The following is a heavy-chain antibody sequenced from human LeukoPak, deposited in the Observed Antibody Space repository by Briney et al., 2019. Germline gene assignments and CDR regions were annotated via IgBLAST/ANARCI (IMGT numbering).Heavy chain of an antibody. CDR2: IYYSEST. D-gene: IGHD5-18*01. J-gene: IGHJ4*02. CDR1: GGSISSYY. CDR3: ARSPREIQLWVIFDY. Sequence: TSSETLSLTCTVSGGSISSYYWSWIRQPPGKGLEWIGYIYYSESTNYNPSLKSRVTISVDTSKNQFSLKLSSVTAADTAVYYCARSPREIQLWVIFDYWGQGTLVTVSS. V-gene: IGHV4-59*08.